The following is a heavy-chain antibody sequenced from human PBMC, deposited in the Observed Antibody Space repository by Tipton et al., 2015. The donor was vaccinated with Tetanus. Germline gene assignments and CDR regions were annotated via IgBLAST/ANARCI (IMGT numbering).Heavy chain of an antibody. D-gene: IGHD2-8*01. Sequence: SLRLSCVASGFTFDDYAMHWVRQAPGKGLEWVSGMSWNSGSIGYADSVKGRFTISRDNAKNSLYLQMNSLGNEDTALYYCAKSPGHALIGPSPIDYWGRGSLVTVSS. V-gene: IGHV3-9*01. CDR3: AKSPGHALIGPSPIDY. CDR2: MSWNSGSI. CDR1: GFTFDDYA. J-gene: IGHJ4*02.